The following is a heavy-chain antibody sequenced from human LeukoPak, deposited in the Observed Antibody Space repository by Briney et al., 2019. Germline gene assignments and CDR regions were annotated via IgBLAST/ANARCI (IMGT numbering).Heavy chain of an antibody. V-gene: IGHV3-21*01. CDR1: GFTFSSYS. J-gene: IGHJ4*02. Sequence: GGSLRLSCAASGFTFSSYSMNWVRQAPGKGLEWVSSVSSSSTYIYYADSVKGRFTISRDNAKNSLFLQMNSLRAEDTAVYYCARKLYSSSWRKENTFDYWGQGTLVTVSS. CDR3: ARKLYSSSWRKENTFDY. CDR2: VSSSSTYI. D-gene: IGHD6-13*01.